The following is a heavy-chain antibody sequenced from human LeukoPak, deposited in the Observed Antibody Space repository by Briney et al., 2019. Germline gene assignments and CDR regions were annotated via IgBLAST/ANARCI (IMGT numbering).Heavy chain of an antibody. D-gene: IGHD3-10*01. V-gene: IGHV3-30-3*01. Sequence: GGSLRLSCAASGFTFSSYAMHWVRQAPGKGLEWVAVVSYDGSNKYYADSVKGRFTISRDNSKNTLYLQMNSLRAEDTAVYYCARDWSMVRGVIDYWGQGTLVTVSS. CDR1: GFTFSSYA. J-gene: IGHJ4*02. CDR3: ARDWSMVRGVIDY. CDR2: VSYDGSNK.